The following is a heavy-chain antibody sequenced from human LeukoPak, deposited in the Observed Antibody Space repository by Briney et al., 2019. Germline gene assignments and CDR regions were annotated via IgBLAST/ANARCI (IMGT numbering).Heavy chain of an antibody. CDR2: ISSNGGST. D-gene: IGHD6-6*01. Sequence: PGGSLRLSCAASGFTFSSYSMNWVRQAPGKGLEYVSAISSNGGSTYYANSVKGRFTISRDNSKNTLYLQMGSLRAEDMAVYYCAAQGAEYSSSSGCLGYWGQGTLVTVSS. V-gene: IGHV3-64*01. CDR1: GFTFSSYS. CDR3: AAQGAEYSSSSGCLGY. J-gene: IGHJ4*02.